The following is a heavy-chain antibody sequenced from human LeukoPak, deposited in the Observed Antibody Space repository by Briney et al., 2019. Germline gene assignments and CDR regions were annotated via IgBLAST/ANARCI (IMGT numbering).Heavy chain of an antibody. D-gene: IGHD2-2*01. V-gene: IGHV4-34*01. CDR1: GGSFSGYY. Sequence: NPSETLSLTCAVCGGSFSGYYWSWIRQPPGKGLEWIGEVNHSGSTDYNPSLKSRVTISVDTSKNQFSLKLSSVTAADTAVYYCARGPGGVVVVPAARYYYYYYMDVWGKGTTVTVSS. CDR3: ARGPGGVVVVPAARYYYYYYMDV. CDR2: VNHSGST. J-gene: IGHJ6*03.